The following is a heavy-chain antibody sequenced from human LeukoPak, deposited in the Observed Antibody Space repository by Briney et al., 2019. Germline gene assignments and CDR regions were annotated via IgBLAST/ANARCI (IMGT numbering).Heavy chain of an antibody. J-gene: IGHJ6*03. Sequence: PAETLSLTCTVSGGSISSYYWSWIRQPAGKGLEWIGRIYTCGSTNYNPSLKSRVSISGDTSKNQFSLKVSSVSAADTAVYYCARSIAARLGYYYYMDVWGKGTTVTVSS. CDR3: ARSIAARLGYYYYMDV. D-gene: IGHD6-6*01. V-gene: IGHV4-4*07. CDR1: GGSISSYY. CDR2: IYTCGST.